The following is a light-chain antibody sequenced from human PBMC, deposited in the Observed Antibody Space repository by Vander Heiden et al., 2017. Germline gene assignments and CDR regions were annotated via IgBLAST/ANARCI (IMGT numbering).Light chain of an antibody. CDR1: NIENKS. J-gene: IGLJ1*01. V-gene: IGLV3-21*04. CDR2: YDS. Sequence: SCGLTHPPSVSVAPGKTARITCGGNNIENKSVHWYQQKPGQAPVLVVYYDSDRPSGIPERFSGSNSGNTATLTISRVEAGDEADYYCQVWDSSSDHLVFGTGTKVTVL. CDR3: QVWDSSSDHLV.